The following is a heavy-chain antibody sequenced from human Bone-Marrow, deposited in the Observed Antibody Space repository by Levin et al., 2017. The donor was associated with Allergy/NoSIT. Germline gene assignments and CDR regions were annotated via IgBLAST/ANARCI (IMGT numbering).Heavy chain of an antibody. CDR3: AGGWKELELKYYCYFYYMDV. V-gene: IGHV4-34*01. CDR1: GESFSGYY. J-gene: IGHJ6*03. CDR2: INHSGST. D-gene: IGHD1-7*01. Sequence: SQTLSLTCAVYGESFSGYYWTWIRQPPGKGLEWIGEINHSGSTNYNPSLKSRVTISVDTSKNQFSLRLRSVTAADTAVYYCAGGWKELELKYYCYFYYMDVWGKGTTVFVSS.